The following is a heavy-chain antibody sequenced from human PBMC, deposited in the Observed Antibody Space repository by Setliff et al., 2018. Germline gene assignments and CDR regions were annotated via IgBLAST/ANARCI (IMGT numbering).Heavy chain of an antibody. CDR2: ISHSANK. CDR3: ARESRFGCSGYDCAFDY. D-gene: IGHD5-12*01. J-gene: IGHJ4*02. CDR1: GGPISDNYY. Sequence: PSETLSLTCTVSGGPISDNYYWGWIRQSPGKELEWIGGISHSANKYYNPSFRTGVTISVDMSKNQFFLNLDSVTAADTALYYCARESRFGCSGYDCAFDYWGQGMLVTVSS. V-gene: IGHV4-39*02.